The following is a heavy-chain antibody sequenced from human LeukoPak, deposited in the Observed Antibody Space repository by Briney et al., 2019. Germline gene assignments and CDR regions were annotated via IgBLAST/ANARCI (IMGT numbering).Heavy chain of an antibody. CDR2: IHHSGRT. V-gene: IGHV4-38-2*02. D-gene: IGHD3-10*01. Sequence: SETLSLTCTVSGYSISSDYYWGWIRQPPGKGLEWIGSIHHSGRTYYNPSLKSRVTISVDTSKNQFSLKLSSVTAADTAVYYCARRRVKVMVRGVPAGGWFDPWGQGTLVTVSS. CDR1: GYSISSDYY. CDR3: ARRRVKVMVRGVPAGGWFDP. J-gene: IGHJ5*02.